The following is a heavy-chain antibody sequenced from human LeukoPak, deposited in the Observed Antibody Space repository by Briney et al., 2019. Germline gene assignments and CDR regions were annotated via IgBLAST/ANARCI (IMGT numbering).Heavy chain of an antibody. CDR3: ARTGYRAHLIDY. CDR1: GGSFSGYY. V-gene: IGHV4-34*01. CDR2: INHSGST. D-gene: IGHD3-16*02. Sequence: PSETLSLTCAVYGGSFSGYYWSWIRQPPGKGLEWIGEINHSGSTNYNPSLKSRVTISVDTSKNQFSLKLSSVTAADTAVYYCARTGYRAHLIDYWGQGTLVTVSS. J-gene: IGHJ4*02.